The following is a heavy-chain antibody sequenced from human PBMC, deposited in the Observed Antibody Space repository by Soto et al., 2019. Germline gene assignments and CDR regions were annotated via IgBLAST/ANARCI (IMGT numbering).Heavy chain of an antibody. V-gene: IGHV3-33*01. CDR1: GFTFSSYG. D-gene: IGHD3-10*01. CDR3: ARDHGPTAYGSGSYYNVADY. Sequence: GGSLRLSCAASGFTFSSYGMHWVRQAPGKGLEWVAVIWYDGSNKYYADSVKGRFTISRDNSKKTLYLQMNSLRAEDTAVYYCARDHGPTAYGSGSYYNVADYWGQGTLVTVSS. CDR2: IWYDGSNK. J-gene: IGHJ4*02.